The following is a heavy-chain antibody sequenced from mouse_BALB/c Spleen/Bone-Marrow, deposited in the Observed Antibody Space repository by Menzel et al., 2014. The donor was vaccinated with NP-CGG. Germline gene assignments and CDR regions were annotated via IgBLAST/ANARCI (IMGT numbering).Heavy chain of an antibody. V-gene: IGHV1-69*02. CDR1: GYTFTSYW. J-gene: IGHJ3*01. CDR3: TRREGNYTFAY. CDR2: IYPSDSYT. D-gene: IGHD2-1*01. Sequence: QVQLQQSGAGLVRPGASVKLSCKASGYTFTSYWINWVKQRPGQGLEWIGNIYPSDSYTNYNQKFKDKATLTVDKSSSTAYMQLSSPTSEDSAVYYCTRREGNYTFAYWGQGTLVTVSA.